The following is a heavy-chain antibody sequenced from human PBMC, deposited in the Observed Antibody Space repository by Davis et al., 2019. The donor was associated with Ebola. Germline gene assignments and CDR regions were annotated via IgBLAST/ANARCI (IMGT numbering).Heavy chain of an antibody. D-gene: IGHD5-12*01. Sequence: GGSLRLSCAASGFAFSNYWMHWLRQAPGKGLEWVSCIKSDGSNTTYADSVKGRFTVSRDDAKHTLFLQMNSLRAEDTAVYYCARGYNDNDYGGDYWGQGTLVTVSS. CDR2: IKSDGSNT. J-gene: IGHJ4*02. CDR1: GFAFSNYW. V-gene: IGHV3-74*01. CDR3: ARGYNDNDYGGDY.